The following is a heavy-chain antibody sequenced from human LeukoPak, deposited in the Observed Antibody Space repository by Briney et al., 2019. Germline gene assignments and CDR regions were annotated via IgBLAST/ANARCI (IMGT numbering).Heavy chain of an antibody. CDR1: GFTFSDYY. D-gene: IGHD3-22*01. CDR3: ARTRGGDSGYYYDY. V-gene: IGHV3-11*03. J-gene: IGHJ4*02. Sequence: GGSLRLSCAASGFTFSDYYMSWIRQAPGKGLEWVSYISSSSSYTNYADSVKGRFTISRENAKNSLYLQMNSLRAEDTAVYYCARTRGGDSGYYYDYWGQGTLVTVSS. CDR2: ISSSSSYT.